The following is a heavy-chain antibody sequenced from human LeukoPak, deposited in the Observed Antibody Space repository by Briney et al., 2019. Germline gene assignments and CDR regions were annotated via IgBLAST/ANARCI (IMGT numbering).Heavy chain of an antibody. CDR1: GGSIRSYY. Sequence: PSETLSLTXTVSGGSIRSYYWSWIRQPAGKGLEWIGRIYTSGSTNYNPSLKSRVTMSVDTSKNQFSLKLSSVTAADTAVYYCARGFVDTAMGDAFDIWGQGTMVTVSS. CDR3: ARGFVDTAMGDAFDI. J-gene: IGHJ3*02. CDR2: IYTSGST. V-gene: IGHV4-4*07. D-gene: IGHD5-18*01.